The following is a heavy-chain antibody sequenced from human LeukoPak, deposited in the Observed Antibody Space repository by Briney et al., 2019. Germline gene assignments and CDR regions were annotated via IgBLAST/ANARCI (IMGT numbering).Heavy chain of an antibody. CDR3: ARDYGDYLEYFYYMDV. CDR2: ISYDGNNK. J-gene: IGHJ6*03. V-gene: IGHV3-30*04. Sequence: PGGSLRLSCAASGFIFNSYAMHWVRQAPGKGLEWVAVISYDGNNKYYADSAKGRFTVSRDNSEDTLFLHMDSLRTEDTAVYYCARDYGDYLEYFYYMDVWGKGTTVTVTS. D-gene: IGHD4-17*01. CDR1: GFIFNSYA.